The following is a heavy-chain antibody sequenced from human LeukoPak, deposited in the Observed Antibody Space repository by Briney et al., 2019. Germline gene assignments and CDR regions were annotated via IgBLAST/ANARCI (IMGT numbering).Heavy chain of an antibody. V-gene: IGHV3-7*01. CDR2: IKQDGSEK. CDR1: GFTFSSYW. D-gene: IGHD3-22*01. J-gene: IGHJ6*03. Sequence: GGSLRLSCAASGFTFSSYWMSWVRQAPGKGLEWVANIKQDGSEKYYVDSVKGRFTISRDNAKNSLYLQMNSLRAEDTAVYYCARPNYYDSSGADYYYYYTDVWGKGTTVTVSS. CDR3: ARPNYYDSSGADYYYYYTDV.